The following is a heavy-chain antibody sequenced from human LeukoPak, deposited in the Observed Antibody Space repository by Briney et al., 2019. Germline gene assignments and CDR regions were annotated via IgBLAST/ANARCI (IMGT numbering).Heavy chain of an antibody. CDR3: ARHYDSTAYSLDY. V-gene: IGHV3-7*01. CDR1: GFTLSSYW. D-gene: IGHD3-22*01. Sequence: PGGSLRLSCAASGFTLSSYWMTWVRQAPGKGLEWVANIKQDGSQKFYLDSVKGRFTISRDNAKESLFLQMNSLRAEDTAVYYCARHYDSTAYSLDYWGQGTLVTVSS. CDR2: IKQDGSQK. J-gene: IGHJ4*02.